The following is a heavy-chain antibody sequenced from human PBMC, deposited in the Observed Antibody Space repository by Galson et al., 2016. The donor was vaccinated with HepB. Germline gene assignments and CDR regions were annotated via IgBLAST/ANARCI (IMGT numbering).Heavy chain of an antibody. J-gene: IGHJ4*02. D-gene: IGHD4-23*01. Sequence: SLRLSCAVFGFTVSNNYMSWVRQAPGKGLEWVSAISSAGEPHYAASVRGRITISRENAKNSVYLQMNSLRAEDTAVYFCARDKDGGYDYWGQGTLVTVSS. CDR3: ARDKDGGYDY. CDR1: GFTVSNNY. CDR2: ISSAGEP. V-gene: IGHV3-53*01.